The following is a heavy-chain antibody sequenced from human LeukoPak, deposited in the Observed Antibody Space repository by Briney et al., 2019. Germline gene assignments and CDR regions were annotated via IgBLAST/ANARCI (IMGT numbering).Heavy chain of an antibody. Sequence: SETLSLTCTVSDGSISSYYWSWIRQPPGKGLEWIGYIYYSGSTNYNPSLKSRVTISVDTSKNQFSLKLSSVTAADTAVYYCARGSLDYWGQGTLVTVSS. CDR1: DGSISSYY. CDR3: ARGSLDY. CDR2: IYYSGST. V-gene: IGHV4-59*01. J-gene: IGHJ4*02.